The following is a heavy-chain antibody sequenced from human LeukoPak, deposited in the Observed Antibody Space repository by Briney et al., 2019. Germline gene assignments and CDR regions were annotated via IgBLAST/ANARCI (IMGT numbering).Heavy chain of an antibody. V-gene: IGHV1-46*01. J-gene: IGHJ4*02. CDR2: INTSGGST. D-gene: IGHD5-12*01. CDR3: ARDAFLSGSLSPIDY. CDR1: GYIFTNYY. Sequence: ASVKVSCKASGYIFTNYYMHWVRQAPGQGLEWKGIINTSGGSTSSAQKFQGRVTMTRDTSTSTVYMELSSLRSEDTALYYCARDAFLSGSLSPIDYWGQGTLVTVSS.